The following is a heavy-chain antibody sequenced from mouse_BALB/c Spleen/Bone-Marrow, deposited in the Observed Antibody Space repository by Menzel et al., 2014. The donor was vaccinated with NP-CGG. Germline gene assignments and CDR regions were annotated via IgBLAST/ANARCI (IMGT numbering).Heavy chain of an antibody. J-gene: IGHJ3*01. Sequence: DVQLVESGGGLVQPGGSRKLSRAASGFTFSSFGMHWVRQAPEKGLEWVAYISSGSSTIYYADTVKGRFTISRDNPKNTLFLQMTSLRSEDTAMYYGARGGNFAWFAYWGQGTLVTVSA. CDR1: GFTFSSFG. CDR3: ARGGNFAWFAY. CDR2: ISSGSSTI. D-gene: IGHD2-1*01. V-gene: IGHV5-17*02.